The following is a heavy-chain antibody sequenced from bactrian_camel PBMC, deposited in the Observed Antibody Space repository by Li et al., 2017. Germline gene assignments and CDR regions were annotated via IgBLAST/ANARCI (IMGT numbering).Heavy chain of an antibody. V-gene: IGHV3S40*01. D-gene: IGHD4*01. CDR2: INSDGGIT. CDR3: AAEGSERLCSRRPALTDFGY. Sequence: VQLVESGGGLAQPGGSLRLSCATSGYTFSPFGIGWVRQSPGKGLEWVSTINSDGGITYYADSVKGRFTISKDNAEKTLYPQMNRLKPEDTAMYYCAAEGSERLCSRRPALTDFGYWGQGTQVTVS. J-gene: IGHJ6*01. CDR1: GYTFSPFG.